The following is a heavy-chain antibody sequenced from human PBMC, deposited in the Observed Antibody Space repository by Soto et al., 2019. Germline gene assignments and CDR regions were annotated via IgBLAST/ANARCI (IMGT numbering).Heavy chain of an antibody. V-gene: IGHV3-23*01. D-gene: IGHD3-3*01. J-gene: IGHJ4*02. Sequence: GGSLRLSCAASGFTFSSYAMSWVRQAPGKGLEWVSAISGSGGSTYYADSVKGRFTISRDNSKNTLYLQMNSLRAEDTAVYYCAKRYGKGLEWLFLFHYWGQGTLVTVSS. CDR1: GFTFSSYA. CDR2: ISGSGGST. CDR3: AKRYGKGLEWLFLFHY.